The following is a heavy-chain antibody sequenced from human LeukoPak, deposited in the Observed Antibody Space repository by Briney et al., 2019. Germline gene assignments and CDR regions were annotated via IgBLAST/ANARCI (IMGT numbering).Heavy chain of an antibody. CDR1: GFPFSNAW. V-gene: IGHV3-15*01. J-gene: IGHJ4*02. CDR3: TTVGEEIAALAADY. D-gene: IGHD6-6*01. Sequence: PGGSLRLSCAASGFPFSNAWMSWVRQAPGKGLEWVGRIKSKTDGGTTDYAAPVKGRFAISRDDAKNTMYLQMNSLKTEDTAVYYCTTVGEEIAALAADYWGQGTLVTVSS. CDR2: IKSKTDGGTT.